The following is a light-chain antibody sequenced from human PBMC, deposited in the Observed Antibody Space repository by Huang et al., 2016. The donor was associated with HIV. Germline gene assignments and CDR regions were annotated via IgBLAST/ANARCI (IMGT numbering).Light chain of an antibody. Sequence: IQLTQSPSSLSASVGDRVTITCRASQDISSYLAWYQLKPGKAPKLLIYAASSVQSGGPLRFSGSGSGTDFILTISSLQPEDSATDYCQQVKTYPLTFGGGTKVEF. J-gene: IGKJ4*01. CDR3: QQVKTYPLT. CDR2: AAS. V-gene: IGKV1-9*01. CDR1: QDISSY.